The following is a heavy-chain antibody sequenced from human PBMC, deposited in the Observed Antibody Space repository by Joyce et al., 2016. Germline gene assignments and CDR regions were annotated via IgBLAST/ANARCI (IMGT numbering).Heavy chain of an antibody. CDR1: GDTFNSYT. J-gene: IGHJ5*02. D-gene: IGHD2-15*01. CDR3: AREYVYCRGGPCFGDL. CDR2: IMPLFGTA. V-gene: IGHV1-69*08. Sequence: QVQLVQSGAEVKKPGSSVKVSCKASGDTFNSYTMTWVRQAPGQGLEGMGNIMPLFGTANYAQKFQGRVTITVDKSSSTTDMELTSLRSDDTAIYYCAREYVYCRGGPCFGDLWGQGTLLTVSS.